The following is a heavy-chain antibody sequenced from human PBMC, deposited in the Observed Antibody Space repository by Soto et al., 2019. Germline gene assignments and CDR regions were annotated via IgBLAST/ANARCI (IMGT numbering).Heavy chain of an antibody. D-gene: IGHD2-2*01. Sequence: GGSLRLSCAASRFTFSSYWMSWVRQAPGKGLEWVANIKQDGSEKYYVDSVKGRFTISRDNAKNSLYLQMNSLRAEDTAVYYCARVRLGYCISTSCPSYYYYGMDVWGQGTTVTVSS. CDR2: IKQDGSEK. CDR3: ARVRLGYCISTSCPSYYYYGMDV. J-gene: IGHJ6*02. CDR1: RFTFSSYW. V-gene: IGHV3-7*01.